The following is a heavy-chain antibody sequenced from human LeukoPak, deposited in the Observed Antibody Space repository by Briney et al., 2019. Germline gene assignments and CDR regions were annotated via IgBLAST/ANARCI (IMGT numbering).Heavy chain of an antibody. D-gene: IGHD5-24*01. CDR1: GFTVSSNY. V-gene: IGHV3-66*04. CDR3: AKPARDGYNSEAFDI. CDR2: IYSGGST. Sequence: QPGGSLRLSCAASGFTVSSNYMSWVRQAPGKGLEWVSVIYSGGSTYYADSVKGRFTISRDNSKNTLYLQMNSLRAEDTAVYYCAKPARDGYNSEAFDIWGQGTMVTVSS. J-gene: IGHJ3*02.